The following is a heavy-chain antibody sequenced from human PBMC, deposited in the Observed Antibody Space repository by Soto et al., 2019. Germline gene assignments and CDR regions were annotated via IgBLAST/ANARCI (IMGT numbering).Heavy chain of an antibody. J-gene: IGHJ4*02. CDR1: GGSISSYY. D-gene: IGHD6-19*01. Sequence: SETLSLTCTVSGGSISSYYWSWIRQPPGKGLEWIGYIYYSGTTNYNPSLKSRVTISVDTSKIRFSLKLSSVTAADTAVYYCARRYSSAFDYWGQGTLVTVSS. V-gene: IGHV4-59*08. CDR3: ARRYSSAFDY. CDR2: IYYSGTT.